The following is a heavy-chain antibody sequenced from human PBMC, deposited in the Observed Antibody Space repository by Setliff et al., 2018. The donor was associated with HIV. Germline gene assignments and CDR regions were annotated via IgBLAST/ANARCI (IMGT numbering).Heavy chain of an antibody. CDR3: ARARRDSYDRGRRNHYYIDV. Sequence: VASVKVSCKASGYTFTSYGISWVRQAPGQGLEWMGWMNPNSGNTGYAQKFQGRVTMTRDTSISKAYMGLNNLKFEDTAVYYCARARRDSYDRGRRNHYYIDVWGKGTTVTVSS. CDR1: GYTFTSYG. V-gene: IGHV1-8*02. D-gene: IGHD3-22*01. J-gene: IGHJ6*03. CDR2: MNPNSGNT.